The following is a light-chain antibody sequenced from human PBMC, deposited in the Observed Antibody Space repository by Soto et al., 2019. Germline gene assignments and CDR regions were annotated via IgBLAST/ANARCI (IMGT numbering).Light chain of an antibody. J-gene: IGKJ1*01. Sequence: EIVLTQSPATLSLSPGERATLSCRASQSVSSYLAWYQQKPGQAPRLLIYGASTRATAIPARFSGSGSGTEFTLSISSLEPEDLAVYYCQQRSNWPRTFGQGTKVDI. V-gene: IGKV3-11*01. CDR3: QQRSNWPRT. CDR2: GAS. CDR1: QSVSSY.